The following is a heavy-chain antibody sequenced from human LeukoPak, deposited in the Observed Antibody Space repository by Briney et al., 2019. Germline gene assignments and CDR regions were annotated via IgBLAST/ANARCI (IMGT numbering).Heavy chain of an antibody. J-gene: IGHJ4*02. Sequence: SETLSLTCTVSGYSISSGYYWGWIRQPPGKGLEWIGSIYHSGSTYYNPSLKSRVTISVDTSKNQFSLKLSSVTAADTAVYYCARSRGYSYAFHYWGQGTLVTVSS. CDR3: ARSRGYSYAFHY. CDR1: GYSISSGYY. CDR2: IYHSGST. D-gene: IGHD5-18*01. V-gene: IGHV4-38-2*02.